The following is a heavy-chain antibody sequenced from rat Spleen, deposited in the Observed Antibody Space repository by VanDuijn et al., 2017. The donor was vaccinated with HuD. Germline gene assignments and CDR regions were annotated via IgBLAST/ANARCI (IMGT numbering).Heavy chain of an antibody. Sequence: EVQLVESDGGLVQPGRSLKLSCAASGFISSDHYVAWVRQAPTKGLEWVATITNTGGSIYYPDSVKGRFTVSRDDARSTQYLQMDSLRSEDTTTYYCARLGLLMYTTDYSGGDYWGQGTLVTVSS. CDR3: ARLGLLMYTTDYSGGDY. J-gene: IGHJ3*01. V-gene: IGHV5-29*01. D-gene: IGHD1-6*01. CDR2: ITNTGGSI. CDR1: GFISSDHY.